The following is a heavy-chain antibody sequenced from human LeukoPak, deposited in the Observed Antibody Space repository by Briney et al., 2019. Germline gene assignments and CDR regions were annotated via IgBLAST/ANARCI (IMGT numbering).Heavy chain of an antibody. Sequence: PGGSLRLSCAASGFTVGSNYMSWVRQAPGKGLEWVSVIYSGGTTYYADSVKGRFTISRDNSKNTLYLQMNSLRAEDTAVYYCARVKATGAFDIWGQGTMVTVSS. V-gene: IGHV3-53*01. CDR3: ARVKATGAFDI. CDR2: IYSGGTT. CDR1: GFTVGSNY. D-gene: IGHD1-14*01. J-gene: IGHJ3*02.